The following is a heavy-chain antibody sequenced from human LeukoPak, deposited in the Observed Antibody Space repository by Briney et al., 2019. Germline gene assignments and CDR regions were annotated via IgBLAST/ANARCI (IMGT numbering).Heavy chain of an antibody. D-gene: IGHD6-19*01. CDR1: EFSVGSNY. Sequence: GGSLRLSCAASEFSVGSNYMTWVRQAPGKGLEWVSLIYSGGSTYYADSMKGRFTVSRDNARNSLYLQMNSLRVEDTAVYYCARVRPGQWLLRDAFDIWGQGTMVTVSS. CDR3: ARVRPGQWLLRDAFDI. J-gene: IGHJ3*02. V-gene: IGHV3-66*01. CDR2: IYSGGST.